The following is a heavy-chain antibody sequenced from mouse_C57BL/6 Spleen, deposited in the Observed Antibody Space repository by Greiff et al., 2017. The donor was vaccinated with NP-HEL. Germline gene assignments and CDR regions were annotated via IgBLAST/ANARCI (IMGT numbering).Heavy chain of an antibody. CDR3: ASSYYGSSSWYFDV. V-gene: IGHV1-15*01. J-gene: IGHJ1*03. CDR1: GYTFTDYE. Sequence: QVQLKQSGAELVRPGASVTLSCKASGYTFTDYEMHWVKQTPVHGLEWIGAIDPETGGTAYNQKFKGKAILTADKSSSTAYMELRSLTSEDSAVYYCASSYYGSSSWYFDVWGTGTTVTVSS. D-gene: IGHD1-1*01. CDR2: IDPETGGT.